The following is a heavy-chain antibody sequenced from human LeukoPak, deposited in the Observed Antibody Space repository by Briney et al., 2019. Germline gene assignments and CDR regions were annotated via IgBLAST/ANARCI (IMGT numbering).Heavy chain of an antibody. J-gene: IGHJ6*03. D-gene: IGHD2-15*01. V-gene: IGHV3-30*02. CDR1: GFTFSSYG. CDR2: IRYDGSNK. Sequence: GGSLRLSCAASGFTFSSYGMHWVRQAPGKGLEWVAFIRYDGSNKYYADSVKGRFTISRDNSKNTLYLQMNSLRAEDTAVYYCAKSLELGYCSGGSCYGSYYYMDVWGKGTTVTVSS. CDR3: AKSLELGYCSGGSCYGSYYYMDV.